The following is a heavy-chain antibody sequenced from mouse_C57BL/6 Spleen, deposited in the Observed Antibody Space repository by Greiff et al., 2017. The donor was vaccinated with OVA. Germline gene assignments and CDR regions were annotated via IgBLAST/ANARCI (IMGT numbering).Heavy chain of an antibody. CDR3: ARYDEWFAY. Sequence: EVHLVESGGGLVQPGGSLSLSCAASGFTFTDYYMSWVRQPPGKALEWLGFIRNKANGYTTEYSASVKGRFTISRYNSQSILYLQMNALRAEDSATYYCARYDEWFAYWGQGTLVTVSA. J-gene: IGHJ3*01. CDR1: GFTFTDYY. CDR2: IRNKANGYTT. V-gene: IGHV7-3*01.